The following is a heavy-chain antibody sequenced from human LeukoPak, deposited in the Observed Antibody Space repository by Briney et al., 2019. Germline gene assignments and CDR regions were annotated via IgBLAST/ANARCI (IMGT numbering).Heavy chain of an antibody. V-gene: IGHV4-59*01. J-gene: IGHJ6*02. CDR3: ARGPRRRYCTSTSCWMDV. CDR1: GGSISSYY. CDR2: IYDSGST. Sequence: SETLSLTCTVSGGSISSYYWSWIRQPPGKGLMWIGYIYDSGSTNYNPSLKSRVTISVDTSTNQFSLKLNSVTAADTAVYYCARGPRRRYCTSTSCWMDVWGQGTTVTVSS. D-gene: IGHD2-2*01.